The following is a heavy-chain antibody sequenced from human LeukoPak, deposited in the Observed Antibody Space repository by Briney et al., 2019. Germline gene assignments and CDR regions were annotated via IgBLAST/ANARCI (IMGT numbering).Heavy chain of an antibody. CDR2: IYYSGST. D-gene: IGHD2-2*01. Sequence: SGTLSLTCTVSGGSISSSSYYWGWIRQPPGKGLEWIGSIYYSGSTYYNPSLKSRVTISVDTSKDQFSLKLSSVTAADTAVYYCARDPAVVPAAQENWSDPWGQGTLVTVSS. J-gene: IGHJ5*02. V-gene: IGHV4-39*07. CDR1: GGSISSSSYY. CDR3: ARDPAVVPAAQENWSDP.